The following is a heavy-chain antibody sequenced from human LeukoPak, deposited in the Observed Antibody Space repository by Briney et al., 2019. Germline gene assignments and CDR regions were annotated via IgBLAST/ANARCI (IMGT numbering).Heavy chain of an antibody. CDR3: ARDRDIVVVPAAIRLIDDAFDI. J-gene: IGHJ3*02. Sequence: PGGSLRLSCAASGFTFSSYSMNWVRQAPGKGLEWVSSISSSSSYIYYADSVKGRFTISRDNAKNSLYLQMNSLRAEGTAVYYCARDRDIVVVPAAIRLIDDAFDIWGQGTMVTVSS. V-gene: IGHV3-21*01. CDR2: ISSSSSYI. D-gene: IGHD2-2*02. CDR1: GFTFSSYS.